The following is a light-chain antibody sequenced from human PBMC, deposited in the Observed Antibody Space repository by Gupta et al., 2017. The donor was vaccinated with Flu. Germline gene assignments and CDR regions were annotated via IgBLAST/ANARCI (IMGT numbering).Light chain of an antibody. J-gene: IGLJ1*01. CDR1: NSTMGRNT. Sequence: SNSTMGRNTENWYQQLPGPSPKLLMYSNDHRPSGVPDRFSGSKSGTSASLAISGLQSQDEAVYYCAAGDDGLNGQVFGPGTKVSVL. V-gene: IGLV1-44*01. CDR2: SND. CDR3: AAGDDGLNGQV.